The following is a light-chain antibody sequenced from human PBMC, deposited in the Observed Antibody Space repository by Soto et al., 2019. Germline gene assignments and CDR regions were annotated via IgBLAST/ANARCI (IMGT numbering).Light chain of an antibody. CDR1: QSISSH. J-gene: IGKJ4*01. V-gene: IGKV1-39*01. CDR2: AAF. Sequence: QMTQSPSSLFASVGDRVTITCRASQSISSHLNWYQQKVWQTPRLLIYAAFTLQSEVPTRFSGSGSRTEFTITISGLQREDFATYYCHQRHSAPLTFVGRTKIQI. CDR3: HQRHSAPLT.